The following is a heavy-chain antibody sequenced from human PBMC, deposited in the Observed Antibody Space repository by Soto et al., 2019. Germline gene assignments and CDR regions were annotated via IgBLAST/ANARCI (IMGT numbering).Heavy chain of an antibody. D-gene: IGHD6-13*01. J-gene: IGHJ3*02. Sequence: QVHLVQSGAEVKKPGSSVKVSCKAPGGTFSNHAINWVRQAPGQGLEWMGRIIPIFTTTNYAQKFQGRVTMTADESTITAYLELSRRKHDDTAVYYCAREVAADGTFREDVFDIWGQGTLVTVSS. CDR1: GGTFSNHA. CDR2: IIPIFTTT. CDR3: AREVAADGTFREDVFDI. V-gene: IGHV1-69*12.